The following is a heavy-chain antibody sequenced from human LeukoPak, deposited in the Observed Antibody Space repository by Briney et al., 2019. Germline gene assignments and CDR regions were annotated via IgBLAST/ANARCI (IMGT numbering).Heavy chain of an antibody. Sequence: GGSLRLSCSVSGFTFSDYAMHWVRQAPGKGLQCVSSISNNGGNTYYADSVKDRFTISRDNSENTLYLQMSSLRAEDTAVYYCVKDWGIYYDSSAYHYVFDHWGQGTLVTVSS. CDR1: GFTFSDYA. CDR3: VKDWGIYYDSSAYHYVFDH. CDR2: ISNNGGNT. D-gene: IGHD3-22*01. V-gene: IGHV3-64D*09. J-gene: IGHJ4*02.